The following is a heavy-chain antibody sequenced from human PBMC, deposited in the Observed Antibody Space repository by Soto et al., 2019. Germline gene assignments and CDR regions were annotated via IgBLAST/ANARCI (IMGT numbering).Heavy chain of an antibody. CDR1: GFTVSSNY. CDR3: ARGDYRSGYAMDV. D-gene: IGHD3-10*01. J-gene: IGHJ6*02. CDR2: IYSGGTT. Sequence: GGSLRLSCAVSGFTVSSNYINWVRQAPGKGLEWVSVIYSGGTTYYGDSLKGRFTISRDISKNKVYLQMNSLRAEDTAVYYCARGDYRSGYAMDVRGQGTTVTVSS. V-gene: IGHV3-53*01.